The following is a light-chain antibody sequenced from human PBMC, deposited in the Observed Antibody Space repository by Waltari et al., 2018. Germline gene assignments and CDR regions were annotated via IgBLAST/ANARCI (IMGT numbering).Light chain of an antibody. CDR1: QNIRND. Sequence: DIQLTQSPSSLSASVGDRATITCRASQNIRNDLNWYQHKPGKAPNLLIYTASTLQTGVPSRFSAIGSGSDFTLTINDLQPDDFATYYCQQTYRAPLIFGGGTKVEIE. CDR3: QQTYRAPLI. V-gene: IGKV1-39*01. J-gene: IGKJ4*01. CDR2: TAS.